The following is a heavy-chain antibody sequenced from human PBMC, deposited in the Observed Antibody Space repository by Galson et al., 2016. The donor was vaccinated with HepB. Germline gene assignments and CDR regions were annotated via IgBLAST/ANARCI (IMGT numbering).Heavy chain of an antibody. Sequence: SLRLSCAASGLTVSSNYMSWVRQAPGKGLEWVSLIFSTGDTYYADSVKGRFTISRDSSRNTVFLQMNSLSAEETAGYYCARDKPRDGYNLFDYWGQGTLVTVSS. CDR2: IFSTGDT. CDR3: ARDKPRDGYNLFDY. D-gene: IGHD5-24*01. CDR1: GLTVSSNY. J-gene: IGHJ4*02. V-gene: IGHV3-53*01.